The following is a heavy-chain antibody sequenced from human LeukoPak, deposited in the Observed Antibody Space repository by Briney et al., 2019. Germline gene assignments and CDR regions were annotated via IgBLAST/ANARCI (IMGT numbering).Heavy chain of an antibody. CDR3: ARLLPSPEMVTFFDY. CDR2: INQSGST. J-gene: IGHJ4*02. CDR1: GGSFSGYC. V-gene: IGHV4-34*01. D-gene: IGHD5-24*01. Sequence: SGTLSLTCAVYGGSFSGYCWSWIRQSPGKGLEWVGEINQSGSTKYNPSLKSRVTMSVDTSKNQLSLNLSSVTAVDTAVYYCARLLPSPEMVTFFDYWGQGTLVTVSS.